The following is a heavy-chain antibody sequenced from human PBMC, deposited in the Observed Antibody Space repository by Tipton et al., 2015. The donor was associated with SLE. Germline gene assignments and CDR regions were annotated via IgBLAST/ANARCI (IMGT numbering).Heavy chain of an antibody. D-gene: IGHD6-13*01. J-gene: IGHJ1*01. CDR2: IYYSGST. V-gene: IGHV4-39*07. CDR1: GGSISSSSYY. Sequence: TLSLTCTVSGGSISSSSYYWGWIRQPPGKGLEWIGSIYYSGSTYYNPSLKSRVTISVDTSKNQFSLKLSSMTAADTAVYYCARGQDNSKIQHWGQGTLVTVSS. CDR3: ARGQDNSKIQH.